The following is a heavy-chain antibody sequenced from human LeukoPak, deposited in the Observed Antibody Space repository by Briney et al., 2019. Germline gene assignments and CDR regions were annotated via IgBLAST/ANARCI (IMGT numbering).Heavy chain of an antibody. D-gene: IGHD6-19*01. V-gene: IGHV4-59*06. CDR2: IFYRGST. Sequence: SETLSLTCTVSGGSISSYYWSWIRQHPGKGLESIGYIFYRGSTYYNPSLKSRLTISVDTSKNQFSLKLNSVTDADTAVYYCASSPNQYFIDYWGQGALVTVSS. J-gene: IGHJ4*02. CDR3: ASSPNQYFIDY. CDR1: GGSISSYY.